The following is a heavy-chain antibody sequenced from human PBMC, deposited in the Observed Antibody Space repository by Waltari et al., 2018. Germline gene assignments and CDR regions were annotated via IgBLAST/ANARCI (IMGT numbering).Heavy chain of an antibody. V-gene: IGHV3-23*04. CDR3: AKNRRDSLAAFDI. J-gene: IGHJ3*02. CDR1: GFTFSSYA. Sequence: EVQLVESGGGLVQPGGSLRLSCAASGFTFSSYALSWVPQAPGKGLEWVSAISGSGGSTYYADSVKGRFTISRDNSKNTLYLQMNSLRAEDTAVYYCAKNRRDSLAAFDIWGQGTMVTVSS. D-gene: IGHD3-3*02. CDR2: ISGSGGST.